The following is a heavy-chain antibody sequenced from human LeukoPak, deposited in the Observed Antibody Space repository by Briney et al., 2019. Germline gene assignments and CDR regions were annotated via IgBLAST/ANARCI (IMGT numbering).Heavy chain of an antibody. CDR3: AKSDWFDP. CDR1: GFTFSSYG. J-gene: IGHJ5*02. V-gene: IGHV3-30*18. CDR2: ISYDGSNK. Sequence: GGSLRLSCAASGFTFSSYGMHCVRQAPGKGLEWVAVISYDGSNKYYADSVKGRFTISRDNSKNTLYLQMNSLRAEDTAVYYCAKSDWFDPWGQGTLVTVSS.